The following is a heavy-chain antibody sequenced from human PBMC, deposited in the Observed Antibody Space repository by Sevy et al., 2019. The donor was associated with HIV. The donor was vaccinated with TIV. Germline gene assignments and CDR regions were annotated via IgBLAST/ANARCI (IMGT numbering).Heavy chain of an antibody. J-gene: IGHJ4*02. CDR2: IRSETYGETT. Sequence: GGSLRLSCTASGFTFGDYAMSWFRQAPGRGLEWIGFIRSETYGETTEYAASVKGRFTVSRDDSKIIVYLQMNSLKTEDSAVPSCTRRTSRVYGDHLNLYWGQGTLVTVSS. CDR1: GFTFGDYA. V-gene: IGHV3-49*03. CDR3: TRRTSRVYGDHLNLY. D-gene: IGHD2-21*02.